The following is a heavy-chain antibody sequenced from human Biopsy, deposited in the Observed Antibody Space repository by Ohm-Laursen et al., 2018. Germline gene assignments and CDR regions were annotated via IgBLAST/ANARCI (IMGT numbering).Heavy chain of an antibody. Sequence: ASVKVSCKASGGPSSNYAFSWVRQAPGQGLGGGGRIVPILGHLNYAQRFQGRVSITADKSTTYVYMELSRLTSGDTAVYYCAADADGYYTEFDYWGPGTLVTVSS. CDR1: GGPSSNYA. CDR2: IVPILGHL. CDR3: AADADGYYTEFDY. D-gene: IGHD3-3*01. J-gene: IGHJ4*02. V-gene: IGHV1-69*04.